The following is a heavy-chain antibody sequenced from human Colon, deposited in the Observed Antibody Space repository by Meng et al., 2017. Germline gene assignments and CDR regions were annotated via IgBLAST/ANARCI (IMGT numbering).Heavy chain of an antibody. V-gene: IGHV4-30-4*01. D-gene: IGHD3-10*01. CDR1: GGSISGGDYY. J-gene: IGHJ1*01. CDR3: LRGSGGSV. CDR2: IPHRGSS. Sequence: QVQLQESGPGLVKPSQTLSLTCTVFGGSISGGDYYWSCIRQPPGKGLEWIGYIPHRGSSAYNPSLKSRVSMSIDKSKNQFSLKLTSVTAADTAVYHCLRGSGGSVWGQGTLVTVSS.